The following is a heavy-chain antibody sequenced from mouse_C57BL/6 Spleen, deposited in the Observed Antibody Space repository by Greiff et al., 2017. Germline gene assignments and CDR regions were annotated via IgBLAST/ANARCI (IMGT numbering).Heavy chain of an antibody. Sequence: EVQGVESGGGLVKPGGSLKLSCAASGFTFSSYTMSWVRQTPEKRLEWVGTISGGGGNTYYPDSVKGRFTISRDNAKNTLYLQMSSLRSEDTALYYCARHDGITTRYYFDYWGQGTTLTVSS. CDR3: ARHDGITTRYYFDY. J-gene: IGHJ2*01. CDR1: GFTFSSYT. CDR2: ISGGGGNT. V-gene: IGHV5-9*01. D-gene: IGHD2-4*01.